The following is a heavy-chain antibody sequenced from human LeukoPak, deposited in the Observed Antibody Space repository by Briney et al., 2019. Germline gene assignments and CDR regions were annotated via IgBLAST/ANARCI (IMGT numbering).Heavy chain of an antibody. CDR1: GYTFTSYG. CDR2: ISAYNGNT. CDR3: ARETYYSSGNVYNRIDY. D-gene: IGHD3-10*01. J-gene: IGHJ4*02. V-gene: IGHV1-18*01. Sequence: GASVTVSCKASGYTFTSYGISWVRQAPGQGLEWMGWISAYNGNTNYAQKLQGRVTMTTDTSTSTAYMELRSLRSDDTAVYYCARETYYSSGNVYNRIDYWGQGTLVTVSS.